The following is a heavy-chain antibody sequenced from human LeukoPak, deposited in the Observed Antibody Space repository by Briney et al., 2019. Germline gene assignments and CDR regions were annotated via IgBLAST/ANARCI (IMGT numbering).Heavy chain of an antibody. CDR2: MNPNSGNT. CDR3: ARVPTLVGPGAFDI. Sequence: ASVKVSCKASGYTFTSYDINWVRQATGQGLEWMGWMNPNSGNTGYAQKFQGRVTITRNTSISTAYMELSSLRSEDTAVYYCARVPTLVGPGAFDIWGQGTLVTVSS. D-gene: IGHD3-16*01. CDR1: GYTFTSYD. J-gene: IGHJ3*02. V-gene: IGHV1-8*03.